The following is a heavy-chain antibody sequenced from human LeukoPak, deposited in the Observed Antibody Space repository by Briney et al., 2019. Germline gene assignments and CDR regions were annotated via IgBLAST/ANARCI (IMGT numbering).Heavy chain of an antibody. CDR2: IYPGDSDT. V-gene: IGHV5-51*01. CDR1: GYSFTSYW. D-gene: IGHD3-22*01. Sequence: GESLKISCKGSGYSFTSYWIGWVRQMPGKGLEWMGIIYPGDSDTRYSPSFQGQVTISADKSISTAYLQWSSLKASDTAMYYCARHGLYYYDSSGYLSGMDVWGQGTTVTVSS. J-gene: IGHJ6*02. CDR3: ARHGLYYYDSSGYLSGMDV.